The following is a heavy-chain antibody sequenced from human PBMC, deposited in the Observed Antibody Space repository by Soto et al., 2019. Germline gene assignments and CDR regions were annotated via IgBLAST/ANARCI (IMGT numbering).Heavy chain of an antibody. D-gene: IGHD5-18*01. CDR2: ITAYNGNT. Sequence: QVQLVQSGAEVKKPGASVKVSCKASGYTFTSYGISWVRQAPGQGLEWMGWITAYNGNTNYAQQLQGRVTMTTDTSTSTADMELRSLRSDDTAVYYCAKRRGYSNGEFDYWGQGALVTVSS. V-gene: IGHV1-18*01. J-gene: IGHJ4*02. CDR3: AKRRGYSNGEFDY. CDR1: GYTFTSYG.